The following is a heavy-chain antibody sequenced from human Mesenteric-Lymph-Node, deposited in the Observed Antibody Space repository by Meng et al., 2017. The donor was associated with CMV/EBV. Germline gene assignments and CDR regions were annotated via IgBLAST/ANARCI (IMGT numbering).Heavy chain of an antibody. CDR2: MNPNSGNT. J-gene: IGHJ6*02. V-gene: IGHV1-8*01. CDR1: GYTFTSND. D-gene: IGHD2-2*01. CDR3: ARVVKSSTSRRMDV. Sequence: ASVKVSCKASGYTFTSNDINWVRRATGQGLEWMGWMNPNSGNTGYAQKFQGRVTMTRNTSISTAYMELSSLRSEDTAVYYCARVVKSSTSRRMDVWGQGTTVTVSS.